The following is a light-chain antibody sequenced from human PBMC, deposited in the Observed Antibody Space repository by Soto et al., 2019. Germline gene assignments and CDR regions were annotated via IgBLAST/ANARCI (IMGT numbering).Light chain of an antibody. CDR2: DVS. Sequence: QSVLTQPASLSGSPGQSITISCTGTSSDVGSYNYVSWYQQHPGKAPKLMIFDVSNRPSGVSNRFSGSKSGYTASLTISGLQAEDEADYYCSSYTSTSTYVFGTGTKVTVL. J-gene: IGLJ1*01. V-gene: IGLV2-14*01. CDR1: SSDVGSYNY. CDR3: SSYTSTSTYV.